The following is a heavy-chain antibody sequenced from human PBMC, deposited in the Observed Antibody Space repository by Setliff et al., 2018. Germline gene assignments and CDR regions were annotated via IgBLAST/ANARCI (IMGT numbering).Heavy chain of an antibody. J-gene: IGHJ6*03. CDR2: AYYNGDS. D-gene: IGHD3-10*01. CDR1: GGSLSGSLRGYAVF. Sequence: ETLSLTCTVSGGSLSGSLRGYAVFWGWIRQSPGKELEWIGSAYYNGDSYYNPSLKSRVTMSVDTSRNQFPLHLISVTAADTAVYYCARHVGTRSRGYNYYYYFMDVWGKGTTVTVSS. CDR3: ARHVGTRSRGYNYYYYFMDV. V-gene: IGHV4-39*01.